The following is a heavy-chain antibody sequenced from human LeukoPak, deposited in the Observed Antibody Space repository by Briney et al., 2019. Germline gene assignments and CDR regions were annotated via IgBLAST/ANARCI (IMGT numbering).Heavy chain of an antibody. CDR2: IYHGGIT. D-gene: IGHD2-15*01. CDR1: GGSISSSNW. V-gene: IGHV4-4*02. Sequence: SETLSLTCAVSGGSISSSNWWSWVRQPPGKGLEWIGEIYHGGITNYNPSLKSRVTISIDKSKNQFSLKLNSVTAADTAVYYCARLPQRLGYCSGGRSDCGAIDYWGQGTLVTVSS. CDR3: ARLPQRLGYCSGGRSDCGAIDY. J-gene: IGHJ4*02.